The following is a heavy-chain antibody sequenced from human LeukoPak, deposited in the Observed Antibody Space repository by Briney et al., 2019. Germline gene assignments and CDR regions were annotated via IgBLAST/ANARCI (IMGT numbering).Heavy chain of an antibody. CDR1: GYTFTGYY. Sequence: PRASVSVSCKASGYTFTGYYMHWVRQAPGQGLEWMGWINPNSGGTNYAQKFQGRVTMTRDTSISTAYMELSRLRSDDTAVYYCARDRQGSCSSTSCSPGAFDIWGQGTMVTVSS. CDR3: ARDRQGSCSSTSCSPGAFDI. V-gene: IGHV1-2*02. D-gene: IGHD2-2*01. CDR2: INPNSGGT. J-gene: IGHJ3*02.